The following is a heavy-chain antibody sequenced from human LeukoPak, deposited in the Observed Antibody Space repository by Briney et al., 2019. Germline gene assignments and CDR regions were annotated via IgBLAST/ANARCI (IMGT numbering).Heavy chain of an antibody. CDR1: GFTFSSYW. J-gene: IGHJ6*02. CDR3: ARVGSYYDMDV. Sequence: GGSLRLSCGVSGFTFSSYWMSWVRQAPGKGLEWVLVVESGGDTSYANSVKGRFTVSRDIFQNTLYLQMNNLRAEDTAVYYCARVGSYYDMDVWGQGTTVTVSS. CDR2: VESGGDT. D-gene: IGHD3-10*01. V-gene: IGHV3-53*01.